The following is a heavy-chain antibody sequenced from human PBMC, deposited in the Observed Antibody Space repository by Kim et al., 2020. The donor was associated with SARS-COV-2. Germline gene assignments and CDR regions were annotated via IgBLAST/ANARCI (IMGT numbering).Heavy chain of an antibody. D-gene: IGHD4-4*01. CDR2: ISGSGGST. CDR1: GFTFSSYA. Sequence: GGSLRLSCAASGFTFSSYAMSWVRQAPGKGLEWVSAISGSGGSTYYADSVKGRFTISRDNSKNTLYLQMNSLRAEDTAVYYCAKDPSYSNYVYYYYYYMDVWGKGTTVTVSS. J-gene: IGHJ6*03. V-gene: IGHV3-23*01. CDR3: AKDPSYSNYVYYYYYYMDV.